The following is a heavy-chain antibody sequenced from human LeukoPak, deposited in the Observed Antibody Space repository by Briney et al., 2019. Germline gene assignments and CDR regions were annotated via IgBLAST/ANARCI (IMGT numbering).Heavy chain of an antibody. CDR2: ISGNGYIT. CDR1: GFTYSSYG. CDR3: AKEVGATMLDY. V-gene: IGHV3-23*01. D-gene: IGHD1-26*01. J-gene: IGHJ4*02. Sequence: PGGSLRLSCAASGFTYSSYGMSWVRQAPGKGLEWVSVISGNGYITYYAESVKGRFTISRDNSKNTLYLQMNSLRAEDTAVYYCAKEVGATMLDYWGQGTLVTVSS.